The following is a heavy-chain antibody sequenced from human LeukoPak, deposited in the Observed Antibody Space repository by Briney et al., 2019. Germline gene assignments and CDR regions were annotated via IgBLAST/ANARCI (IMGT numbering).Heavy chain of an antibody. CDR2: IYYSGST. D-gene: IGHD3-16*02. J-gene: IGHJ4*02. CDR1: GGSISSSSYY. Sequence: PSETLSLTCTVSGGSISSSSYYWGWIRQPPGKGLEWIGSIYYSGSTYYNPSLKSRVTISVDTSKNQFSLKLSSVTAADTAVYYWARRRYDYIWGSYSYSFDYWGQGTLVTVSS. CDR3: ARRRYDYIWGSYSYSFDY. V-gene: IGHV4-39*01.